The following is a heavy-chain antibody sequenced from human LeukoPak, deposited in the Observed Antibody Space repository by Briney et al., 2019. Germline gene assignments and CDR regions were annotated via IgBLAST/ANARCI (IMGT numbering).Heavy chain of an antibody. D-gene: IGHD1-14*01. CDR3: ARLARYHLLEASDI. V-gene: IGHV1-18*01. CDR2: ISAYDGDT. Sequence: GASVKVSCKASGYSFTSYGFSWVRQAPGQGLEWLGWISAYDGDTNYEQKFQGRLTITTETSTTTAYMELRSLRSDDTAVYYCARLARYHLLEASDIWGEGTMVTVSS. CDR1: GYSFTSYG. J-gene: IGHJ3*02.